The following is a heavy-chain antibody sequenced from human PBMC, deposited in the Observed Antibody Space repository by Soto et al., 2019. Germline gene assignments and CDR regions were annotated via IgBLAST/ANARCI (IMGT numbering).Heavy chain of an antibody. CDR2: IYATGTT. J-gene: IGHJ5*02. D-gene: IGHD1-1*01. CDR1: GASISGFY. CDR3: VRDGTKTLRDWFDP. Sequence: SETLSLTCTVSGASISGFYWSWIRKSAGKGLEWIGRIYATGTTDYNPALKSRVMMSVDTSKKQFPLKLRSVTAADTGVYYCVRDGTKTLRDWFDPWGQGISVTVSS. V-gene: IGHV4-4*07.